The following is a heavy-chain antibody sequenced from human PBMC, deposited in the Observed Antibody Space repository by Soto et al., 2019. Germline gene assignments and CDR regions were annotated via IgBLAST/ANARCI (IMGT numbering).Heavy chain of an antibody. J-gene: IGHJ4*02. Sequence: SETLSLTCAVYGGSFSGYYWTWIRQPPGKGLEWIGEITHSGSTNYNPSLKSRVTISVDTSKNQFSLNLNSVTAADTAVYYCARSSVRGWSYWGQGTLVTVAS. D-gene: IGHD3-10*02. V-gene: IGHV4-34*01. CDR3: ARSSVRGWSY. CDR1: GGSFSGYY. CDR2: ITHSGST.